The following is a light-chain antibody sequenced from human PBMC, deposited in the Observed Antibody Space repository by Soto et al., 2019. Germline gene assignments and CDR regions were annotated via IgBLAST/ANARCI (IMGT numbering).Light chain of an antibody. CDR1: SSNIGAGYD. CDR2: GNT. Sequence: QSALTQPPSVSGAPGQRVTISCTGSSSNIGAGYDVHWYRQLPETAPKLLIYGNTNRPSGVPDRFSGSKSGTSASLAITGLQAEDEADYYCQSYDSGLSAVLFGGGTKLTVL. V-gene: IGLV1-40*01. CDR3: QSYDSGLSAVL. J-gene: IGLJ2*01.